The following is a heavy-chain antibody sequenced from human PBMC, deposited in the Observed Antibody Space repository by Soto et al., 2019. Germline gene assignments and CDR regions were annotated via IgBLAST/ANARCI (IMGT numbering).Heavy chain of an antibody. V-gene: IGHV5-51*01. Sequence: GESQKIACKASAYMFVSYWIGCGLQMPGKGLEWMAIMYPGDSEIRYSPSFEGHVTISADNSISTAFLEWSSLKASDTAMYYCATGYYYGQENFTYYSDAFDVWGQGTMVTVSS. CDR3: ATGYYYGQENFTYYSDAFDV. D-gene: IGHD3-9*01. J-gene: IGHJ3*01. CDR2: MYPGDSEI. CDR1: AYMFVSYW.